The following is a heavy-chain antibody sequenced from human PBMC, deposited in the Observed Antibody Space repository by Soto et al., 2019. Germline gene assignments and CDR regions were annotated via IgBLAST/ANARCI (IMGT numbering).Heavy chain of an antibody. J-gene: IGHJ3*01. CDR2: IYWDDDK. CDR1: GFSLTTRAVG. Sequence: QITLKESGPTLVKPTQTLTLTCTFSGFSLTTRAVGVAWIRQPPGKALEWLALIYWDDDKRYRPSLNGRLTIPKDTSNTQVLLTMTNMNAVDAATYYCARQSSLTTLDAFDVWGQGTMVTVSS. CDR3: ARQSSLTTLDAFDV. V-gene: IGHV2-5*02. D-gene: IGHD1-1*01.